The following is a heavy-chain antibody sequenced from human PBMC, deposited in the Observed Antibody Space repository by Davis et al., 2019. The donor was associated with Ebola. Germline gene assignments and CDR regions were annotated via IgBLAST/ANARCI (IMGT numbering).Heavy chain of an antibody. V-gene: IGHV1-18*04. CDR3: ARDRAPRSDYSTPDAFDM. D-gene: IGHD3-3*01. CDR2: ISGYTGDT. J-gene: IGHJ3*02. CDR1: DYTFTNFG. Sequence: ASVKVSCKTSDYTFTNFGVSWVRQAPGQGLEWMGWISGYTGDTKYTQEFQGRVTMTTDTSTSTAYMEVGSLRSDDTALYYCARDRAPRSDYSTPDAFDMWGQGTVVTISS.